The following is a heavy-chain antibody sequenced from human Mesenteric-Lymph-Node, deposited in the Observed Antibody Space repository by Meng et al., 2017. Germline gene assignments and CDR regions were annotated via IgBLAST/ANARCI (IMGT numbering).Heavy chain of an antibody. CDR2: IYYTGSV. V-gene: IGHV4-59*01. D-gene: IGHD2-21*02. CDR3: ARGGRGDCGGDCYSSWFDP. Sequence: ESLKISCTVSGASMSGYYWNWIRQPPGKGLEWIGYIYYTGSVNYNPSLKSRVTMSVDTSKNQFSLKLTSVTAADTAVYYCARGGRGDCGGDCYSSWFDPWGQGTLVTVSS. CDR1: GASMSGYY. J-gene: IGHJ5*02.